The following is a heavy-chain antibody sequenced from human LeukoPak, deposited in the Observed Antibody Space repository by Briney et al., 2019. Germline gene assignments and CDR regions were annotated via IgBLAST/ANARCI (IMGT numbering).Heavy chain of an antibody. CDR2: ISSGSSTI. CDR1: GFTFSTFD. CDR3: VRLRYYAMDV. Sequence: GGSLRLSCAASGFTFSTFDMNWVRQAPGKGLEWVSYISSGSSTIYYADSVKGLFTISRDNAKNSLYLQMNSLRAEDTGVYYCVRLRYYAMDVWGQGKTVIVSS. V-gene: IGHV3-48*01. J-gene: IGHJ6*02.